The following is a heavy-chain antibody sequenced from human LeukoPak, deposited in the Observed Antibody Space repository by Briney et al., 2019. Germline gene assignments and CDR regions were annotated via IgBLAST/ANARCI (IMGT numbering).Heavy chain of an antibody. Sequence: SETLSLTCTVSGGSISSYYWSWIRQPPGKGLEWIGYIYYSGSTNYNPSLKSRVTISVDTSKNQFSLKLSSVTAADTAVYYCARRLNYRSGTRYYYYGMDVWGQGTTVTVSS. J-gene: IGHJ6*02. CDR2: IYYSGST. V-gene: IGHV4-59*08. CDR3: ARRLNYRSGTRYYYYGMDV. D-gene: IGHD3-10*01. CDR1: GGSISSYY.